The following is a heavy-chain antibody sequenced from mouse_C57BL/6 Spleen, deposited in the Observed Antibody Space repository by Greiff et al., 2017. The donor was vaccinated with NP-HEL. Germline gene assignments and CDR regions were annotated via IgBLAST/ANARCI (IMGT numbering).Heavy chain of an antibody. V-gene: IGHV1-74*01. D-gene: IGHD1-1*01. CDR2: IHPSDSDT. J-gene: IGHJ4*01. Sequence: QVQLQQPGAELVKPGASVKVSCKASGYTFTSYWMHWVKQRPGQGLEWIGRIHPSDSDTNYNQKFKGKATLTVDKSSSTAYMQLSSLTSEDSAVYYGAIGREYYGSSLYAMDYWGQGTSVTVSS. CDR1: GYTFTSYW. CDR3: AIGREYYGSSLYAMDY.